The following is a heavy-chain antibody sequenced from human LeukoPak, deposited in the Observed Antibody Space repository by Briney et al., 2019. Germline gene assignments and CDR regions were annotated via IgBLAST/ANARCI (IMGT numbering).Heavy chain of an antibody. D-gene: IGHD1-26*01. CDR3: ARKGSQWDLLVDH. Sequence: GGSLRLSCAASGFTFDDYTMSWVRQAPGKGLEWVSGINWNGGSTGYADSVKGRFTISRDNAKNSLFLQMNSLRADDTAFYYCARKGSQWDLLVDHWGQGTLVTVSS. J-gene: IGHJ4*02. CDR2: INWNGGST. V-gene: IGHV3-20*04. CDR1: GFTFDDYT.